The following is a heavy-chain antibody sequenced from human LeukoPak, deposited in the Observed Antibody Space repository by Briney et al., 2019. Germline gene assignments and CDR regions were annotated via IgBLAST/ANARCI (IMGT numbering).Heavy chain of an antibody. CDR1: GFTFDDYA. CDR3: AKAGYDILTGYYSYYYYAMDV. Sequence: GGSLRLSCAASGFTFDDYAMHWVRQAPGKGPEWVSLISGDGSSTYYADSVKGRFTISRDNSKNSLYLQVNSLRTEDTALYYGAKAGYDILTGYYSYYYYAMDVWGQETAVTVSS. D-gene: IGHD3-9*01. CDR2: ISGDGSST. V-gene: IGHV3-43*02. J-gene: IGHJ6*02.